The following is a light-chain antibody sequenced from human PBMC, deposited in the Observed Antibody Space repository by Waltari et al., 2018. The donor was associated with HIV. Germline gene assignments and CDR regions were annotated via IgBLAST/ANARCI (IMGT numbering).Light chain of an antibody. CDR2: DAS. J-gene: IGKJ2*01. CDR1: QSVSSY. V-gene: IGKV3-11*01. CDR3: QQRSNWPPEYT. Sequence: EIVLTQSPATLYLSPGERATLSCRASQSVSSYLAWYQQKPGQAPRLLIYDASNRATGIPARFSGSGSGTDFTLTISSLEPEDFAVYYCQQRSNWPPEYTFGQGTKLEIK.